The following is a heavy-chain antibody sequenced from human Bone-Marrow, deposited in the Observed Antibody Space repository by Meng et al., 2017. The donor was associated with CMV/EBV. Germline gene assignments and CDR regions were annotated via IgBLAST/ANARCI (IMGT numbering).Heavy chain of an antibody. J-gene: IGHJ6*02. D-gene: IGHD6-13*01. CDR1: GYTFINFG. CDR2: INPNSGGT. CDR3: ARDRWVGRIAAPADV. Sequence: ASVKVSCKASGYTFINFGFTWVRQAPGQGLQWMGWINPNSGGTNYAQKFQGRVTMTRDTSISTAYMELSRLRSDDTAVYYCARDRWVGRIAAPADVWGQGTTVTVSS. V-gene: IGHV1-2*02.